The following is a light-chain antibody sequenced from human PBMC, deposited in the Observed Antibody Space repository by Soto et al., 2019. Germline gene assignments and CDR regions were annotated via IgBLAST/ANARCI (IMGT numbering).Light chain of an antibody. J-gene: IGKJ4*01. CDR3: QYYNDWPLT. CDR2: GAS. Sequence: EIVMTQSPATLSVSPGERATLSCRASQSVSTKLAWYKQKPGQAPRLLIYGASTRATGIPARFSGSGSGTEFTLTISSLQSEDFAVYYCQYYNDWPLTFGGGTKVEIK. CDR1: QSVSTK. V-gene: IGKV3-15*01.